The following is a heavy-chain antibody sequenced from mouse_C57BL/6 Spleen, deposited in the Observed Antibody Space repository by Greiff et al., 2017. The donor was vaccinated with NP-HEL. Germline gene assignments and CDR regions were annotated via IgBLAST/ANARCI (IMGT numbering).Heavy chain of an antibody. Sequence: VQLQQSGPELVKPGASVKISCKASGYAFSSSWMNWVKQRPGKGLEWIGRIYPGDGDTNYNGKFKGKATLTADKSSSTAYMQLSSLTSEDSAVYFCARGVYGNYQAWFAYWGQGTLVTVSA. CDR1: GYAFSSSW. D-gene: IGHD2-10*02. V-gene: IGHV1-82*01. CDR2: IYPGDGDT. CDR3: ARGVYGNYQAWFAY. J-gene: IGHJ3*01.